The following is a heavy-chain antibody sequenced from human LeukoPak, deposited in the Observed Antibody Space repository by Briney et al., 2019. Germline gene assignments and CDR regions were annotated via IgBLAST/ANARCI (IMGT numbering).Heavy chain of an antibody. J-gene: IGHJ4*02. D-gene: IGHD6-13*01. Sequence: GGSLRLSCAASGFTFSSYGMHWVRQAPGKGLDWVSGISSSGGSTYYADSVKGRFTISRDNSENTLYLQINSLRAEDTAVYYCAKALARIAAAGKENDYWGQGTLVTVSS. CDR1: GFTFSSYG. CDR2: ISSSGGST. CDR3: AKALARIAAAGKENDY. V-gene: IGHV3-23*01.